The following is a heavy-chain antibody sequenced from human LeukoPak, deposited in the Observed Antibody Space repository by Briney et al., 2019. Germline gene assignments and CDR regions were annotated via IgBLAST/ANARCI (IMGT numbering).Heavy chain of an antibody. CDR3: AREVYYYDSSGYYPNYFDY. Sequence: PSQTLSLTCTVSGGSISSGDYYWSWIRQPPGKGLEWIGYIYYSGSTYYNPSLKSRVTKSVDTSKNQFSLKLSSVTAADTAVYYCAREVYYYDSSGYYPNYFDYWGQGTLVTVSS. CDR1: GGSISSGDYY. V-gene: IGHV4-30-4*01. D-gene: IGHD3-22*01. CDR2: IYYSGST. J-gene: IGHJ4*02.